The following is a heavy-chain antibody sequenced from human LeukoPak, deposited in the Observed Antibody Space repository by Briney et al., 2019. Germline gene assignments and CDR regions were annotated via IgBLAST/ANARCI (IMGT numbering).Heavy chain of an antibody. CDR3: AKHKGSGSYYLYSFDY. J-gene: IGHJ4*02. D-gene: IGHD3-10*01. CDR1: GFTFSSYA. V-gene: IGHV3-23*01. Sequence: QAGGSLRLSCEVSGFTFSSYAMSWVRQAPGSGLEWVSAVTGSGGSTYFADSVRGRFTISRDNSKNTLYLQMNSLRAEDTAVYYCAKHKGSGSYYLYSFDYWGQGTLVTVSS. CDR2: VTGSGGST.